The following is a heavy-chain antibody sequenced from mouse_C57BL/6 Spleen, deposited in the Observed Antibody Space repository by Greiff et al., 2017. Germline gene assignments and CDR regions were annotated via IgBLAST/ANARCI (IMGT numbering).Heavy chain of an antibody. V-gene: IGHV1-82*01. D-gene: IGHD1-1*01. Sequence: QVQLQQSGPELVKPGASVKISCKASGYAFSSSWMNWVKQRPGKGLEWIGRIYPGDGDTNYNGKFKGKATLTADKSSSTAYMQLSSLTSEASAVYFCARLITTVVVHFDYWGQGTTLTVSS. CDR1: GYAFSSSW. CDR3: ARLITTVVVHFDY. CDR2: IYPGDGDT. J-gene: IGHJ2*01.